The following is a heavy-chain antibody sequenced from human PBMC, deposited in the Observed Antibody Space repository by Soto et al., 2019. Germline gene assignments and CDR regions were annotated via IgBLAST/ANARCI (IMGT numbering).Heavy chain of an antibody. Sequence: GASVKVSCKASGYTFIGYYIHWVRQAPGQGLEWMGWINPNSGGTNYAQRFQGWVTMTRDRSTSTAYMELSRLKSDDTAVYYCARVGGGLASLGYYGMDVWGQGTTVTVSS. CDR1: GYTFIGYY. D-gene: IGHD3-10*01. CDR3: ARVGGGLASLGYYGMDV. CDR2: INPNSGGT. J-gene: IGHJ6*02. V-gene: IGHV1-2*04.